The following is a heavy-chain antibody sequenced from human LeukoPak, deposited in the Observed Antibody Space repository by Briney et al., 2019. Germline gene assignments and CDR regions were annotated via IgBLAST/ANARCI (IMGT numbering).Heavy chain of an antibody. V-gene: IGHV3-7*01. CDR3: ATAARRFSYYY. CDR1: GFTFSSYA. D-gene: IGHD6-6*01. Sequence: GGSLRLSCAASGFTFSSYAMSWVRQAPGKGLEWVANIKQDGSEKYYVDSVKGRFTISRDNAKNSLYLQMNSLRAEDTAVYYCATAARRFSYYYWGQGTLVTVSS. CDR2: IKQDGSEK. J-gene: IGHJ4*02.